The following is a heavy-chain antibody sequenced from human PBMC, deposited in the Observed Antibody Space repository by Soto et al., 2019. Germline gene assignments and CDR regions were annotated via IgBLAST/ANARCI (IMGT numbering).Heavy chain of an antibody. Sequence: SETLSLTCGVCGGSISGSYWSGIRQSPGKGLEWLGYVYYTGSTNYSPSLRSRVSISVDTSKNEFSLRLSSVTAADTAVYFCARSVAVPGAHIDYWGQGTQVTVS. J-gene: IGHJ4*02. CDR3: ARSVAVPGAHIDY. V-gene: IGHV4-59*01. CDR2: VYYTGST. D-gene: IGHD6-19*01. CDR1: GGSISGSY.